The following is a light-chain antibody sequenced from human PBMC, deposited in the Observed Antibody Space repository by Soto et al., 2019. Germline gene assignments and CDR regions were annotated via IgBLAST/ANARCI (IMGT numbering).Light chain of an antibody. V-gene: IGKV1-5*01. J-gene: IGKJ1*01. CDR3: QQYNGYSTWT. CDR2: DAS. CDR1: QSVSIW. Sequence: DIQMTQSPSTLSASVGDTVTITCRASQSVSIWLAWYQKKPGKAPQVLIWDASTLQRGVPSRFSGSASGTEFTLTISSLQPEDFATYYCQQYNGYSTWTFGQGTKVEIK.